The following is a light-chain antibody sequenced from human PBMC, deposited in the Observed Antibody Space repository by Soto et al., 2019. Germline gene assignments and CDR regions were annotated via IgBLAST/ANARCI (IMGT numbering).Light chain of an antibody. CDR3: QQYGSSPGT. J-gene: IGKJ5*01. Sequence: EIVLTQSPGTLPLSPGERATLSCRASQSVTSNYLAWYQQKPGQAPRLLIFGASNRAPGIPVRFSGSGSGTDFTLTIGRLEPEDFVVYYCQQYGSSPGTFGQGTRLESK. CDR1: QSVTSNY. V-gene: IGKV3-20*01. CDR2: GAS.